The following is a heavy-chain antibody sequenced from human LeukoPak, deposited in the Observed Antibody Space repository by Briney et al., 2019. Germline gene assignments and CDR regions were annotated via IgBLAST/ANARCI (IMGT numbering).Heavy chain of an antibody. CDR2: IYHSGST. CDR1: GYSISSGYY. D-gene: IGHD1-26*01. Sequence: SETLSLTCAVSGYSISSGYYWGCIRQPPGKGLEWIGSIYHSGSTYYNPSLKSRVTVSVDTSKNQFSLKLSSVTAADTAVYYCASKRLASDAFDIWGQGAMVTVSS. V-gene: IGHV4-38-2*01. CDR3: ASKRLASDAFDI. J-gene: IGHJ3*02.